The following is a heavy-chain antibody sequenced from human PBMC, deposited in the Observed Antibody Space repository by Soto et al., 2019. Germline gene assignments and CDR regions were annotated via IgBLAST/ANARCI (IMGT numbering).Heavy chain of an antibody. CDR1: GYTFTSYA. CDR2: INGGNGNT. Sequence: QVQLVQSGAEVKKPGASVKVSCEASGYTFTSYAMHWVRQAPGQRLEWMGWINGGNGNTKYSQKFQGRVTITRDTSASTAYMELSSLISEDTAVYYRARGEVRLNYWGQGTLVTVSS. D-gene: IGHD1-26*01. V-gene: IGHV1-3*01. J-gene: IGHJ4*02. CDR3: ARGEVRLNY.